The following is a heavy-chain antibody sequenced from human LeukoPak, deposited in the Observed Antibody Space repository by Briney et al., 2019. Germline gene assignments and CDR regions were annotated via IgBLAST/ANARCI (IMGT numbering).Heavy chain of an antibody. CDR2: IYYNGTT. Sequence: SETLSLTCAVSGGSISLFYWSWIRQPPGKGLEWIGYIYYNGTTSYDPSFKSRVIIPIDTSKNQFSLKLNSVTPADTAVYYCARGSGWYDYWGQGTLVTVSS. CDR1: GGSISLFY. D-gene: IGHD6-19*01. V-gene: IGHV4-59*01. J-gene: IGHJ4*02. CDR3: ARGSGWYDY.